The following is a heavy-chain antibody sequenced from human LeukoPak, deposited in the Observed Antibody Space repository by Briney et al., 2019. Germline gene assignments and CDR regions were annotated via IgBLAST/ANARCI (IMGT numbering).Heavy chain of an antibody. CDR1: GFTFSSYA. V-gene: IGHV3-23*01. D-gene: IGHD2-15*01. CDR2: ISGSRGST. J-gene: IGHJ1*01. CDR3: AKDGRYCSGGSCYYAEYFQH. Sequence: GASLRLSCAASGFTFSSYAMSWVRQAPGKGLEWVSAISGSRGSTYYADSVKGRFTISRDNSKNTLYLQMNSLRAEDTAIYYCAKDGRYCSGGSCYYAEYFQHWGQGTLVTVSS.